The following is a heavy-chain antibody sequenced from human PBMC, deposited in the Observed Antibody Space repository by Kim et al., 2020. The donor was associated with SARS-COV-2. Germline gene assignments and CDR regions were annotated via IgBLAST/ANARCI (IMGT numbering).Heavy chain of an antibody. V-gene: IGHV3-23*01. CDR3: AKCFGPAAIKSKRPYYGMDG. J-gene: IGHJ6*02. CDR1: GFTFSSYA. CDR2: ISGSGGST. D-gene: IGHD2-2*01. Sequence: GGSLRLSCAASGFTFSSYAMSWVRQAPGKGLEWVSAISGSGGSTYYADSVKGRFTISRDNSKNTLYLQMNSLRAEDTAVYYCAKCFGPAAIKSKRPYYGMDGWGQGTTVTVSS.